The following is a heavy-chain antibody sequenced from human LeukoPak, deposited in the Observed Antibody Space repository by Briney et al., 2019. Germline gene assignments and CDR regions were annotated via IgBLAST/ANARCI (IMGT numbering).Heavy chain of an antibody. D-gene: IGHD3-10*01. Sequence: SETLSLTCTVSGDSISSSSYYWGWIRQPPGKGLEWLGSLYYSGSTYYNPSLKSRVTISVDTSKNQFSLKLSSVTAADTAVYYCARSDTIVRGAPVDYWGQGTLVTVSS. J-gene: IGHJ4*02. CDR3: ARSDTIVRGAPVDY. V-gene: IGHV4-39*07. CDR2: LYYSGST. CDR1: GDSISSSSYY.